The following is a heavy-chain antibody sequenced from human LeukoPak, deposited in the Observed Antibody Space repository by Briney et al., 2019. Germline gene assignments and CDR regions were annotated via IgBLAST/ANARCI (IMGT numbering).Heavy chain of an antibody. Sequence: ASVTVSCKASGNTFTGYYMHWVRQAPGQGLEWMGWINPNSGGTNYAQKFQGRVTMTSDPSISSAYMELSRLRSDDTAVYYCARRPQYCRGGACYDWGQGTLVTVSS. CDR2: INPNSGGT. J-gene: IGHJ4*02. D-gene: IGHD2-15*01. V-gene: IGHV1-2*02. CDR1: GNTFTGYY. CDR3: ARRPQYCRGGACYD.